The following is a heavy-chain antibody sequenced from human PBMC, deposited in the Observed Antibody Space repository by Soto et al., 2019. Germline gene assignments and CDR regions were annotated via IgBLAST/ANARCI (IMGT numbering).Heavy chain of an antibody. J-gene: IGHJ6*02. D-gene: IGHD3-9*01. Sequence: QVQLVQSGAEVKKPGSSVKVSCKASGGTFSSYAISWVRQAPGQGLEWMGGIIPIFGTANYAQKFQGRVNINADESTSKAYMELSSLRSEDTAVYYCARRRAIRQGYYYGMDVWGQGTTVTVSS. CDR1: GGTFSSYA. V-gene: IGHV1-69*01. CDR3: ARRRAIRQGYYYGMDV. CDR2: IIPIFGTA.